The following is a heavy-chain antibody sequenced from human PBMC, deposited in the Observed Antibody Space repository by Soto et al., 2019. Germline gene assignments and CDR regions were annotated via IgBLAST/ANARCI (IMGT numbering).Heavy chain of an antibody. CDR2: ISPIFGTA. CDR1: GGTFSRYA. V-gene: IGHV1-69*12. CDR3: ASKGSSGWYPFDY. D-gene: IGHD6-19*01. J-gene: IGHJ4*02. Sequence: QVQLVQSGAEVKKPGSSVKVSCKASGGTFSRYAISWVRQAPGQGLEWMGGISPIFGTANYAQKFQGRVTITADESTSTAYMELSSLRSEDTAVYYCASKGSSGWYPFDYWGQGTLVTVSS.